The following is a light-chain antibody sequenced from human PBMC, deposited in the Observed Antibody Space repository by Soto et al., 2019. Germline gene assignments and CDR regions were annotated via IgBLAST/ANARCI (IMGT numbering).Light chain of an antibody. CDR3: YSYTSSSTYV. Sequence: QSVLTQPASVSGSPGQSITISCSGTGSDVGADNYVSWYQQHPAKAPKLMIYDVSNRPSGVSDRFSGSKSGNTASLTISGLQAEDGADYYCYSYTSSSTYVFGSGTKLTVL. J-gene: IGLJ1*01. V-gene: IGLV2-14*01. CDR2: DVS. CDR1: GSDVGADNY.